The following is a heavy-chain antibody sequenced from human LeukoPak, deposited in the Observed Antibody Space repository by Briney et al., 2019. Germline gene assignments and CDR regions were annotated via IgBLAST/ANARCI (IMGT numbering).Heavy chain of an antibody. Sequence: ASVTVSCKASGYTFSSNYIHWVRQAPGQGLEWMGLINPSGGSTTYAQNFQGRVTMTSDTSTSTVYMQVSSLRSEDTAMYYCARDPTVITSSRITIFGVAKSPHNWFDPWGQGTLVTVSS. CDR1: GYTFSSNY. CDR3: ARDPTVITSSRITIFGVAKSPHNWFDP. D-gene: IGHD3-3*01. V-gene: IGHV1-46*01. CDR2: INPSGGST. J-gene: IGHJ5*02.